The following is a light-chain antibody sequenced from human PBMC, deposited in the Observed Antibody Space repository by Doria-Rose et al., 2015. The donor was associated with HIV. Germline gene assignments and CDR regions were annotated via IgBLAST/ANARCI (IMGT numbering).Light chain of an antibody. CDR1: QGFSSTY. Sequence: TQSPGTLSLSPGERATLSCRASQGFSSTYLAWYQQKPGQAPSLLIYDGSTRATGIPDRFSASGSGTDFTLTIKRLEPEDFALYYCHQYGTSWTFGQGTKVEI. V-gene: IGKV3-20*01. J-gene: IGKJ1*01. CDR2: DGS. CDR3: HQYGTSWT.